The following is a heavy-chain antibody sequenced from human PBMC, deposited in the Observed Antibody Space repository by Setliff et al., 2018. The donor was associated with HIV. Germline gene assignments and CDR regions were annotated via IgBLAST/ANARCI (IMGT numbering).Heavy chain of an antibody. V-gene: IGHV4-39*01. J-gene: IGHJ4*02. D-gene: IGHD3-10*01. Sequence: PSETLSLTCTVSVDASISSYYWGWIRQPPGKGLEWIASSYYSRSSYYNPSLNSRVAISMDKSKNQLSLWLTSVTAADTAVYYCVRHDPEGTLSFGELSSLPNFDFWGQGTLVTVSS. CDR1: VDASISSYY. CDR2: SYYSRSS. CDR3: VRHDPEGTLSFGELSSLPNFDF.